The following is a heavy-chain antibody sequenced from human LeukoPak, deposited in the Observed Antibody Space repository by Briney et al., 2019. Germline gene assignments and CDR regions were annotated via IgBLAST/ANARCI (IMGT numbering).Heavy chain of an antibody. V-gene: IGHV1-2*02. CDR3: ARRCSGGTCSGAFDI. J-gene: IGHJ3*02. D-gene: IGHD2-15*01. CDR1: GYTFTGHY. Sequence: GASVKVSCKASGYTFTGHYMHWGRQAPGQGPEWMGWINPNSGDTNYAQKFQGSVTMTRDTSISTAYMELSSLRSDDTAVYYCARRCSGGTCSGAFDIWGQGTMVTVSS. CDR2: INPNSGDT.